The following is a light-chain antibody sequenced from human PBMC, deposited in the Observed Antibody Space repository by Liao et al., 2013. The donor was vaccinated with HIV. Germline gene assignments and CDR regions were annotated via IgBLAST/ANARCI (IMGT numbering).Light chain of an antibody. V-gene: IGLV3-1*01. CDR1: RLGDKY. CDR3: QTWHISTLV. CDR2: EDT. Sequence: SYELTQPPSVSVPPGQTATFTCSGDRLGDKYASWYQQKSGQSPVLVIYEDTKRPAGIPERFSGSNSGNTATLTISGTQPLDEADYYCQTWHISTLVLGGGTKLTVL. J-gene: IGLJ2*01.